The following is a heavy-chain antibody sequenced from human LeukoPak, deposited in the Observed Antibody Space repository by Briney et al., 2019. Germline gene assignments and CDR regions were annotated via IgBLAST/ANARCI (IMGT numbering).Heavy chain of an antibody. CDR3: ARGGASRPDY. Sequence: GGSLRLSCAASGFSFSSYWMAWVRQAPGKGLEWVANIKQDGNEKHSVDSVKGRFTISRDNAKNSLYLQMNSLRAEDTAVYYCARGGASRPDYWGQGTLVTVSS. J-gene: IGHJ4*02. CDR2: IKQDGNEK. CDR1: GFSFSSYW. V-gene: IGHV3-7*04. D-gene: IGHD6-6*01.